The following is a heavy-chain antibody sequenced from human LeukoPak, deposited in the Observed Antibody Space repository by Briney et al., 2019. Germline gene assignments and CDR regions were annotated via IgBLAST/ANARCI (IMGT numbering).Heavy chain of an antibody. CDR1: GGSFSGYY. V-gene: IGHV4-34*01. J-gene: IGHJ3*02. D-gene: IGHD3-10*01. CDR3: ARHARLLWFGELLPGAFDI. CDR2: INHSGST. Sequence: PSETLSLTCAVYGGSFSGYYWSWIRQPPGKGLEWIGEINHSGSTNYNPSLKSRVTISVDTSKNQFSLKLSSVTAADTAVYYCARHARLLWFGELLPGAFDIWGQGTMVTVSS.